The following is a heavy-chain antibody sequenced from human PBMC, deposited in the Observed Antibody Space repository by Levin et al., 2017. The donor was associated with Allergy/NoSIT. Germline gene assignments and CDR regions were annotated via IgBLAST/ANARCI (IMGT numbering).Heavy chain of an antibody. D-gene: IGHD5-12*01. V-gene: IGHV3-23*01. Sequence: LSLTCAASGFTFSTYAMIWVRQAPGKGLEWVSSISSIGTHYADSVKGRFTISRDNSRNTLSLQMNSLRVEDPALYYCAKSNDGSVRYSQAFDVWGQGTMASVTS. J-gene: IGHJ3*01. CDR3: AKSNDGSVRYSQAFDV. CDR1: GFTFSTYA. CDR2: ISSIGT.